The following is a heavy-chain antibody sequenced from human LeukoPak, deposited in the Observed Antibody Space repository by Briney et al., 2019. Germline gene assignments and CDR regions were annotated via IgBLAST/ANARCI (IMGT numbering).Heavy chain of an antibody. J-gene: IGHJ4*02. CDR2: INPSGGST. CDR1: GYTFTSYY. V-gene: IGHV1-46*01. D-gene: IGHD3-22*01. Sequence: ASVKVSCKASGYTFTSYYMHWVRQAPGQGLEWMGIINPSGGSTSYAQKFQGRVTMTRDTPTSTVYMELSSLRSEDTAVYYCARGAYYYDTSGYYSSLFGYWGQGTLVTVSS. CDR3: ARGAYYYDTSGYYSSLFGY.